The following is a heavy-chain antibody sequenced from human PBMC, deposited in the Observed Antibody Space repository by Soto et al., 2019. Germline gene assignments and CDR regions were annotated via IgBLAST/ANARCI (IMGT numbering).Heavy chain of an antibody. J-gene: IGHJ2*01. Sequence: QVQLVQSGAEVKKPGSSVKVSCKASGGTFSSYAISWVRQAPGQGLEWMGGIIPIFGTANYAQKFQGRVTITADESTSTAHMELSSLRSEDTAVYYCARERIGTMIVVVTSGFDLWGRGTLVTVYS. CDR2: IIPIFGTA. D-gene: IGHD3-22*01. V-gene: IGHV1-69*12. CDR3: ARERIGTMIVVVTSGFDL. CDR1: GGTFSSYA.